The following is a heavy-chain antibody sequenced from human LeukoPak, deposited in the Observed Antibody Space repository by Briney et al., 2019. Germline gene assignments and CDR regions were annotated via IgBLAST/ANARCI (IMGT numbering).Heavy chain of an antibody. CDR1: GFTFSDYY. Sequence: SRGSLRLSCAASGFTFSDYYMRWIRQAPGKGLEWVSYISSSGSTIYYADSVKGRFTISRDNAKNSLYLQMNSLRAEDTAVYSCARDRKRWLLDYWGQGTQVTVSS. D-gene: IGHD5-24*01. V-gene: IGHV3-11*04. J-gene: IGHJ4*02. CDR2: ISSSGSTI. CDR3: ARDRKRWLLDY.